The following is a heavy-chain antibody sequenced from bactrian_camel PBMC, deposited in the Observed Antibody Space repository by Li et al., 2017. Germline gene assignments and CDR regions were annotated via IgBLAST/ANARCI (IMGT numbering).Heavy chain of an antibody. CDR2: IDADGKTT. J-gene: IGHJ4*01. D-gene: IGHD6*01. Sequence: VQLVESGGGSVQAGGSLRLSCAVSGYTYTSYCMGWFRQAPGEEREGVAAIDADGKTTYADSVKGRFTISQDKTRKISYLQMKNLEPEDTAMYYCAADLRKLYDQYALRRQRYPYWGQGTQVTVS. CDR1: GYTYTSYC. V-gene: IGHV3S1*01. CDR3: AADLRKLYDQYALRRQRYPY.